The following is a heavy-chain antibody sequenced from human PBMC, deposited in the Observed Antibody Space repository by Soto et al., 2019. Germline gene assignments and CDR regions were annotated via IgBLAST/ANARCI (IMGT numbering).Heavy chain of an antibody. D-gene: IGHD3-22*01. CDR1: GGSISSGGYY. CDR3: ASEGKSGYYDSSGYYF. Sequence: QVQLQESGPGLVKPSQTLSLTCTVSGGSISSGGYYWSWIRQHPGKGLEWIGCIYYSGSTYYNPSLKSRVTNSVDTSKNQFSLKLSSVTAAGTAVYYCASEGKSGYYDSSGYYFWGQGTLVTVSS. J-gene: IGHJ4*02. CDR2: IYYSGST. V-gene: IGHV4-31*03.